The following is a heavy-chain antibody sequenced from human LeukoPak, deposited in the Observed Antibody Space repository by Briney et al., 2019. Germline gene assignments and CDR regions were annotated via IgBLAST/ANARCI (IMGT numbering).Heavy chain of an antibody. CDR3: ARGFGHYYGSGRMKNAFDI. V-gene: IGHV4-34*01. D-gene: IGHD3-10*01. CDR2: INHSGST. Sequence: PSETLSLTCAVYGGSFSGYYWSWIRQPPGKGLEWIGEINHSGSTNYNPSLKSRVTISVDTSKNQFSLKLSSVTAADTAVYYCARGFGHYYGSGRMKNAFDIWGQGTMVTVSS. J-gene: IGHJ3*02. CDR1: GGSFSGYY.